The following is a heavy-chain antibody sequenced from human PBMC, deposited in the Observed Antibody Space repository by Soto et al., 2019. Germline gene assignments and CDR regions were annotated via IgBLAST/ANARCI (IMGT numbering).Heavy chain of an antibody. CDR3: ARRSSCWYFDY. D-gene: IGHD6-19*01. Sequence: EVQLLESGGGLVQPGGSLRLSCAASGFTFSSYAMSWVRQAPGKGLEWVSVISGSGGSTYYADSVKGRFTISRDNSKNTLYLQMSSLRAEDTAVYYCARRSSCWYFDYWGQGTLDTVSS. V-gene: IGHV3-23*01. J-gene: IGHJ4*02. CDR1: GFTFSSYA. CDR2: ISGSGGST.